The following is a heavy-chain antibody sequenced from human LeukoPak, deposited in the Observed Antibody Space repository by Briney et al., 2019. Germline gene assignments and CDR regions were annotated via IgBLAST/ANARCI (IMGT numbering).Heavy chain of an antibody. Sequence: GGSLRLSCAAAGFNFSSYSMNWVRQAPGKGLEWVSAISGSGGSTYYADSVKGRFTISRDNSKNTLYLQMNSLRAEDTAVYYCAKPRVSRFLEWLSDGRYFDYWGQGTLVTVSS. D-gene: IGHD3-3*01. CDR2: ISGSGGST. V-gene: IGHV3-23*01. J-gene: IGHJ4*02. CDR3: AKPRVSRFLEWLSDGRYFDY. CDR1: GFNFSSYS.